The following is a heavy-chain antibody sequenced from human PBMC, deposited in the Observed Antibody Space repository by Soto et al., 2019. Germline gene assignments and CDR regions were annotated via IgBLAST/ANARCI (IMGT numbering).Heavy chain of an antibody. CDR2: MNPNSGNT. Sequence: QVQLVQSGAAVKKPGASVKVSCKASGYTFTSYDINWVRQATGQGLEWMGWMNPNSGNTGYAQKFQGRVTMTRNTSISXAXMXRSSLRSEDTAVYYCARGGVVVTSRSFYYYYYGMDVWGQGTTVTVSS. J-gene: IGHJ6*02. D-gene: IGHD2-21*02. CDR1: GYTFTSYD. V-gene: IGHV1-8*01. CDR3: ARGGVVVTSRSFYYYYYGMDV.